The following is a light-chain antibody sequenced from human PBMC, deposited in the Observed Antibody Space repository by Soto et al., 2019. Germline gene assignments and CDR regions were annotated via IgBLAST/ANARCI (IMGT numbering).Light chain of an antibody. CDR2: DVS. V-gene: IGKV3-11*01. Sequence: VLTQSPATLSLSPGERATLSCRASQSLTSYLAWYQQRPGQAPRLLIYDVSNRATGIPARFSGSGSGTDFTLTISSLEPEDFAVYYCQQRSNWPLLTFGGGTKVEIK. J-gene: IGKJ4*01. CDR3: QQRSNWPLLT. CDR1: QSLTSY.